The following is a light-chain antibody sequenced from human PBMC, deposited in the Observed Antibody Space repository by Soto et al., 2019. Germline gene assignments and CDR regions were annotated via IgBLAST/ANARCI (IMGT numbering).Light chain of an antibody. J-gene: IGKJ1*01. CDR1: QNIGDW. CDR3: QQYNSYRWT. Sequence: DIQMTQSPSTLSASVGDRVTITCRASQNIGDWLAWYQQKPGKAPNLVIFKASTLEGGVPSRFSGSGSGPEFTLTISSLQPDDFATYYCQQYNSYRWTFGQGTKVEIK. V-gene: IGKV1-5*03. CDR2: KAS.